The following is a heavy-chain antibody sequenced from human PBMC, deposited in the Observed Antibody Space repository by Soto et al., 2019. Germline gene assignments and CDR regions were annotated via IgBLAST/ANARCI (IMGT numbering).Heavy chain of an antibody. CDR2: IIPILGIA. D-gene: IGHD6-19*01. CDR1: GGTFSSYT. V-gene: IGHV1-69*02. J-gene: IGHJ6*03. CDR3: ASGWSPLPTYYYYYYMDV. Sequence: SVKVSCKASGGTFSSYTISWVRQAPGQGLEWMGRIIPILGIANYAQKFQGRVTITADKSTSTAYMELSSLRSEDTAVYYCASGWSPLPTYYYYYYMDVWGKGTTVTVSS.